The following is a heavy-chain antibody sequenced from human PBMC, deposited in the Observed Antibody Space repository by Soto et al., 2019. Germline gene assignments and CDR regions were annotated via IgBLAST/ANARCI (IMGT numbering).Heavy chain of an antibody. D-gene: IGHD3-10*01. CDR1: GFTFSSYG. V-gene: IGHV3-30*18. Sequence: QVQLVESGGGVVQPGRSLRLSCAASGFTFSSYGMHWVRQAPGKGLEWVAVISYDGSNKYYADSVKGRFTISRDNSKNXRYQQXXSLRAEDTAVYYCANSQGHPVLLWFGDNHLYGMDVWGQGTTVTVSS. CDR2: ISYDGSNK. J-gene: IGHJ6*02. CDR3: ANSQGHPVLLWFGDNHLYGMDV.